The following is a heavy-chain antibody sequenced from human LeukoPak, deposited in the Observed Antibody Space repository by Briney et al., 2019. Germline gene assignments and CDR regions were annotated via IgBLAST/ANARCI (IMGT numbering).Heavy chain of an antibody. CDR3: ARRYGDYNLDY. Sequence: KPSETLSLTCTVSGGSISSSIYYWGWIRQPPGKGLEWIGSIFYTGSTYYNPSLKSRVTISVDTSKNQFSLKLSSVTAADTAVYYCARRYGDYNLDYWGQGTLVTVSS. CDR1: GGSISSSIYY. J-gene: IGHJ4*02. V-gene: IGHV4-39*01. CDR2: IFYTGST. D-gene: IGHD4-17*01.